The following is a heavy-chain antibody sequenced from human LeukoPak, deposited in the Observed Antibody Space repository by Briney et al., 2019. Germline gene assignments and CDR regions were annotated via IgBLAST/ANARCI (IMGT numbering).Heavy chain of an antibody. J-gene: IGHJ4*02. V-gene: IGHV4-61*05. CDR2: IYYSGST. Sequence: PSETLSLTCTVSGGSISSSSYYWGWIRQPPGKGLEWIGYIYYSGSTNYNPSLKSRVTISVDTSKNQFSLKLSSVTAADTAVYYCASSPYQLYSYGRFDYWGQGTLVTVSS. CDR1: GGSISSSSYY. CDR3: ASSPYQLYSYGRFDY. D-gene: IGHD5-18*01.